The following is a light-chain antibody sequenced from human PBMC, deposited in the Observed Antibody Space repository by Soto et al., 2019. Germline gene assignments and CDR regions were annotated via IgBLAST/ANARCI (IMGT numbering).Light chain of an antibody. V-gene: IGKV1-5*03. CDR3: QQYNSYPLT. CDR1: QSISSW. Sequence: DIQMTQSPSTLSASVGDRVTITCRASQSISSWLAWYQQKPGKAPTRLIYKASSLDSGVPSRFSGSGSGTEFTLTISSLQPDDFATYYCQQYNSYPLTFGGGTKVEIK. J-gene: IGKJ4*01. CDR2: KAS.